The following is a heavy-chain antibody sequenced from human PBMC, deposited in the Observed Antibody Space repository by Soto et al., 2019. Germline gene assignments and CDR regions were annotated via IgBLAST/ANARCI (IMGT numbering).Heavy chain of an antibody. J-gene: IGHJ4*02. CDR3: ARDRGDYDFWSGYYEGFDY. CDR1: GYIFTNFG. Sequence: ASVKVSCKASGYIFTNFGISWVRQAPGQGPEWMGWISGYNGNTKYAQTVQGRVTMTTDTSTSTAYMELRSLRSDDTAVYYCARDRGDYDFWSGYYEGFDYWGQGTLVTVSS. V-gene: IGHV1-18*01. CDR2: ISGYNGNT. D-gene: IGHD3-3*01.